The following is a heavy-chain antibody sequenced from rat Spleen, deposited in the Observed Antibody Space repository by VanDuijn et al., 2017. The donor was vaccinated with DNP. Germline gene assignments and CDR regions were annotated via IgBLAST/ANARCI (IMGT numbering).Heavy chain of an antibody. Sequence: EVQLVETGGGLVQPGRSLKLSCVASGFTFSNYWMFWVRQTPGKGLEWVAAVSPSDIRTYYRDSVKGRFTISRDSSKSSLYLQMDSLRSEDTATYYCTTYYYDGSYYPHWFAYWGQGVMVTVSS. CDR1: GFTFSNYW. D-gene: IGHD1-12*02. CDR2: VSPSDIRT. J-gene: IGHJ2*01. CDR3: TTYYYDGSYYPHWFAY. V-gene: IGHV5-27*01.